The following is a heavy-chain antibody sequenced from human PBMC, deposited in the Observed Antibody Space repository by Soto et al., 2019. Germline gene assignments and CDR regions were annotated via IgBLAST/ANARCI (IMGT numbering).Heavy chain of an antibody. CDR1: GGSISSYY. CDR2: IYYSGST. CDR3: ARGMLDYCGGDCYSIDF. V-gene: IGHV4-59*01. J-gene: IGHJ4*02. D-gene: IGHD2-21*02. Sequence: PSETLSLTCTVSGGSISSYYWSWIRQPPGKGLEWIGYIYYSGSTNYNPSLKSRVTISVDTSKNQFSLKLSSVTAADTAVYYCARGMLDYCGGDCYSIDFWGQGTLVTVSS.